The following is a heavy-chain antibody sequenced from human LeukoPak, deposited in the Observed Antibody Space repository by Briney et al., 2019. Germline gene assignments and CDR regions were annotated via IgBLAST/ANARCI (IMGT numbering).Heavy chain of an antibody. CDR3: ARTMAAAAGLYYFDY. Sequence: GGSLRLSCAASGFTFSSYSMNWVRQAPGKGLEWVSYISSSSSTIYYADSVKGRFTISRDNAKNSLYLQMNSLRAEDTAVYYCARTMAAAAGLYYFDYCGQGTLVTVSS. CDR1: GFTFSSYS. D-gene: IGHD2-15*01. V-gene: IGHV3-48*01. CDR2: ISSSSSTI. J-gene: IGHJ4*02.